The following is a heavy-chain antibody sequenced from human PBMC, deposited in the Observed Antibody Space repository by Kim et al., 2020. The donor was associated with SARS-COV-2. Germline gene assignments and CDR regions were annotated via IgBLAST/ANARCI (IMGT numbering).Heavy chain of an antibody. J-gene: IGHJ6*02. CDR2: IIPIFGTA. CDR1: GGTFSSYA. V-gene: IGHV1-69*13. CDR3: AEGVQSVHYYYGMDV. Sequence: SVKVSCKASGGTFSSYAISWVRQAPGQGLEWMGGIIPIFGTANYAQKFQGRVTITADESTSTAYMELSSLRSEDTAVYYCAEGVQSVHYYYGMDVWGQGTTVTVSS. D-gene: IGHD1-1*01.